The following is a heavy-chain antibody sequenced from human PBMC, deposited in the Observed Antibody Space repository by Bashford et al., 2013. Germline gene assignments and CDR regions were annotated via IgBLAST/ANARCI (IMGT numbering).Heavy chain of an antibody. V-gene: IGHV1-69*06. CDR2: IIPIFGTA. D-gene: IGHD2-15*01. J-gene: IGHJ4*02. CDR1: GGTFSSYA. CDR3: ARPSMGYCSGGSCAYFDY. Sequence: SVKVSCKASGGTFSSYAISWVRQAPGQGLEWMGGIIPIFGTANYAQKFQGRVTITADKSTSTAYMELSSLRSEDTAVYYCARPSMGYCSGGSCAYFDYWGQGTLVTVSS.